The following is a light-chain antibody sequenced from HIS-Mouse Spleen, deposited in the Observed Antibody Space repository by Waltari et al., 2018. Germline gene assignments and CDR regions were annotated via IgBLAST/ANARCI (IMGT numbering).Light chain of an antibody. CDR3: NSRDSSGNHLVV. J-gene: IGLJ2*01. Sequence: SPELTQDPAVSVALVQTVRITCQGDRLRSYYASWYQQKPGQAPVPVIYGKHNRPSGIPDRFSGSSSGNTASLTITGAQAEDEADYYCNSRDSSGNHLVVFGGGTKLTVL. V-gene: IGLV3-19*01. CDR1: RLRSYY. CDR2: GKH.